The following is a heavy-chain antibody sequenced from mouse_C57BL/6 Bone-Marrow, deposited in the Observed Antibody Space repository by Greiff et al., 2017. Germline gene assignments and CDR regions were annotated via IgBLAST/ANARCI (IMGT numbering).Heavy chain of an antibody. CDR2: IYPRSGNT. V-gene: IGHV1-81*01. CDR1: GYTFTSYG. J-gene: IGHJ4*01. CDR3: ARYDYYGYYAMDY. Sequence: QVQLQQSGAELARPGASVKLSCKASGYTFTSYGISWVKQRTGQGLEWIGEIYPRSGNTYYNEKFKGTATLTADKSSSTAYMELRSLTSEDSAVYFCARYDYYGYYAMDYWGHIASVTVSS. D-gene: IGHD1-1*01.